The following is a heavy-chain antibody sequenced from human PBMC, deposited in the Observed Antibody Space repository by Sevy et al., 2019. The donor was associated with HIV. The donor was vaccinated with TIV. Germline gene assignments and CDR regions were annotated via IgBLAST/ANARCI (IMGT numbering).Heavy chain of an antibody. CDR3: AREGVGEGDYCYGMDL. CDR2: IIPIFVTA. CDR1: GGTFSSYA. J-gene: IGHJ6*01. V-gene: IGHV1-69*13. D-gene: IGHD2-15*01. Sequence: ASVKVSCKASGGTFSSYAISWVRQAPGQGLEWMGGIIPIFVTANYAQKFQGRVTITADESTSTAYLERSSLRSEDTAVYYCAREGVGEGDYCYGMDLWGQGTTVTVSS.